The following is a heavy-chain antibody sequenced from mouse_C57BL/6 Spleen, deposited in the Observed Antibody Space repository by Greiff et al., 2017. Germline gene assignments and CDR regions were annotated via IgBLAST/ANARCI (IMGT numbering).Heavy chain of an antibody. CDR2: IDPEDGET. CDR3: ASWSMGDYAMDY. D-gene: IGHD1-1*02. Sequence: EVQLQQSGAELVKPGASVKLSCTASGFNIKDYYMHWVKQGTEQGLEWIGRIDPEDGETKYAPKFQGKATITADKPSNTAYLQLSSRTSEDTAVYYCASWSMGDYAMDYWGQGTSVTVSS. J-gene: IGHJ4*01. CDR1: GFNIKDYY. V-gene: IGHV14-2*01.